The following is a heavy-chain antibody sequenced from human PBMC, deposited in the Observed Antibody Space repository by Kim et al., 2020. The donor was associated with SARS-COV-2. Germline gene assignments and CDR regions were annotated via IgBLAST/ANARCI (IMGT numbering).Heavy chain of an antibody. CDR1: SDSISSYY. CDR2: IYYSGST. CDR3: TRSEGRGSWHQFDY. D-gene: IGHD6-13*01. Sequence: SETLSLTCTVSSDSISSYYWSWIRQLPGKGLEWLGYIYYSGSTDYNPSLKSRVTISWDTSKNQVSLDVTSVSAAYTAVYYCTRSEGRGSWHQFDYWGQG. J-gene: IGHJ4*02. V-gene: IGHV4-59*01.